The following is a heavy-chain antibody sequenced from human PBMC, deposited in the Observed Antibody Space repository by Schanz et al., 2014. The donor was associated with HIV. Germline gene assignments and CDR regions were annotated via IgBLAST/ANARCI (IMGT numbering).Heavy chain of an antibody. J-gene: IGHJ4*02. CDR3: AKPEYDSSGNSQSHFDY. CDR2: ISESGGRT. V-gene: IGHV3-23*04. CDR1: GFTFSRYW. D-gene: IGHD3-22*01. Sequence: VQLVESGGGVVQPGRSLRLSCAASGFTFSRYWMTWVRQAPGKGLEWVSSISESGGRTYYADSVNGRFTISRDNSKNTLYLQMTTLRTEDTAVYYCAKPEYDSSGNSQSHFDYWGQGTLVTVSS.